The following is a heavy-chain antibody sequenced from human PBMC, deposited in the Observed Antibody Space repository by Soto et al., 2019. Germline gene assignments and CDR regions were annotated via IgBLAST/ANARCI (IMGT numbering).Heavy chain of an antibody. J-gene: IGHJ5*02. Sequence: PGGSLRLSCAASGFTFSSYSMNWVRQAPGKGLEWVSSISSSSSYIYYADSVKGRFTISRDNAKNSLYLQMNSLRAEDTAVYYCARDLVVRYCRSTSCSGSWGQGTLVTVSS. CDR2: ISSSSSYI. D-gene: IGHD2-2*01. CDR1: GFTFSSYS. V-gene: IGHV3-21*01. CDR3: ARDLVVRYCRSTSCSGS.